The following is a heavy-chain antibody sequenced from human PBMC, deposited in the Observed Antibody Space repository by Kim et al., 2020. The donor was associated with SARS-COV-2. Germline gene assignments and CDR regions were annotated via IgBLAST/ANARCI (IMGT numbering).Heavy chain of an antibody. CDR3: AREGEMATIIDSGSFDY. D-gene: IGHD5-12*01. V-gene: IGHV1-69*01. Sequence: FQGRVTITADESTSTAYMELSSLRSEDTAVYYCAREGEMATIIDSGSFDYWGQGTLVTVSS. J-gene: IGHJ4*02.